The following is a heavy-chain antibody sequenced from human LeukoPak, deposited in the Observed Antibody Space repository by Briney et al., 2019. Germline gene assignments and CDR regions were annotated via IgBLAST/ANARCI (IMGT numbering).Heavy chain of an antibody. D-gene: IGHD3-22*01. CDR1: GYTFTGYY. Sequence: GASVKVSCKASGYTFTGYYMHWVRQAPGQGLEWMGRINPNSGGTNYAQKFQGRVTMTRDTSISTVYMELSRLRSEDTAVYYCATGEVVSYYYDSSGYSWGQGTLVTVSS. CDR2: INPNSGGT. V-gene: IGHV1-2*06. CDR3: ATGEVVSYYYDSSGYS. J-gene: IGHJ5*02.